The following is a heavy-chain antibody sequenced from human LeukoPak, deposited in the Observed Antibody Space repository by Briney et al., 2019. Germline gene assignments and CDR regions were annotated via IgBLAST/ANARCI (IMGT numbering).Heavy chain of an antibody. V-gene: IGHV4-34*01. J-gene: IGHJ4*02. Sequence: SETLSLTCAVYGGSFSGYYWSWIRQPPGKGLEWIGEINRSGSTNYNPSLKSRVTISVDTSKNQFSLKLSSVTAADTAVYYCARRYYGSGSPLGYWGQGTLVTVSS. CDR1: GGSFSGYY. CDR3: ARRYYGSGSPLGY. CDR2: INRSGST. D-gene: IGHD3-10*01.